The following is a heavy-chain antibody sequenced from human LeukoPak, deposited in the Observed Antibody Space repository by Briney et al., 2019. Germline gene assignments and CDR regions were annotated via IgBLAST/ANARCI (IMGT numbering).Heavy chain of an antibody. CDR3: ARCDPGYYYGMDV. V-gene: IGHV1-69*01. Sequence: GGSLRLSCAASGFTFSSYAISWVRQAPGQGLEWMGGIIPIFGTANYAQKFQGRVTITADESTSTAYMELSSLRSEDTAVYYCARCDPGYYYGMDVWGQGTTVTVSS. J-gene: IGHJ6*02. CDR2: IIPIFGTA. CDR1: GFTFSSYA.